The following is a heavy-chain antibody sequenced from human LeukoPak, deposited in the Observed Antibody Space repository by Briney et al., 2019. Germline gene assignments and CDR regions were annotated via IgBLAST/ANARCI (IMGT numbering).Heavy chain of an antibody. J-gene: IGHJ4*02. Sequence: GGSLRLSCAASGFTVSSNYMSWVRQAPGKGLEWVSVIYSGGSTYYPDSVKGRFTISRDNSKNTLYLQMNSLRAEDTAVYYCARDPMMSYDSSGEWGQGTLVTVSS. V-gene: IGHV3-66*02. CDR2: IYSGGST. CDR1: GFTVSSNY. CDR3: ARDPMMSYDSSGE. D-gene: IGHD3-22*01.